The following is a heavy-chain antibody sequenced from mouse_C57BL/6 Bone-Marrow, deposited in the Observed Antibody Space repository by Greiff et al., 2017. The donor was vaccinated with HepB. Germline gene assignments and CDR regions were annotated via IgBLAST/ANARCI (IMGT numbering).Heavy chain of an antibody. Sequence: QVQLQQPGAELVKPGASVKLSCKASGYTFTSYWMHWVKQRPGQGLEWIGMIHPNSGSTNYNEKFKSKATLTVDKSSSTAYMQLSSLTSEDSAVYYCARSEDGYYAGYWSQGTTLTVSS. V-gene: IGHV1-64*01. D-gene: IGHD2-3*01. CDR1: GYTFTSYW. J-gene: IGHJ2*01. CDR3: ARSEDGYYAGY. CDR2: IHPNSGST.